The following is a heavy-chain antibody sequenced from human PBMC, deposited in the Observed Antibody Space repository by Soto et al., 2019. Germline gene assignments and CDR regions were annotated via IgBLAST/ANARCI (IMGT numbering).Heavy chain of an antibody. Sequence: SGEGRGYSFTRSWFTWLHQINGKGLEWMGIIYPGDSDTRYSPSFQGQVTISADKSISTAYLQWSSLKASDTAMYYCARTLGSGDYNYVMEVWGQGTTVTVSS. J-gene: IGHJ6*02. CDR3: ARTLGSGDYNYVMEV. V-gene: IGHV5-51*07. CDR2: IYPGDSDT. CDR1: GYSFTRSW. D-gene: IGHD1-1*01.